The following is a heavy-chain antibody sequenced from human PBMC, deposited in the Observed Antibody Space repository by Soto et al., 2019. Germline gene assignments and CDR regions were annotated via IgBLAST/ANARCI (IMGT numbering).Heavy chain of an antibody. J-gene: IGHJ6*02. D-gene: IGHD5-18*01. CDR3: AKDGDTAMVPDPSSNYYYGMDV. CDR1: GFTFDVYA. V-gene: IGHV3-9*01. CDR2: ISWNSGTI. Sequence: PGGSLRLSCAASGFTFDVYAMHWVRQAPGKGLEWVSGISWNSGTIVYADSVKGRFTISRDNSKNTLYLQMNSLRAEDTAVYYCAKDGDTAMVPDPSSNYYYGMDVWGQGTTVTVSS.